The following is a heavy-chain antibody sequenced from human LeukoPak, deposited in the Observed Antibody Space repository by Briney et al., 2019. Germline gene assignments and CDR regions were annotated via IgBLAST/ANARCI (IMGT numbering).Heavy chain of an antibody. D-gene: IGHD2-15*01. V-gene: IGHV3-23*01. CDR1: GFTFSSYA. CDR2: ISGSGGST. CDR3: AKDPIVVVVAATPNWFDP. J-gene: IGHJ5*02. Sequence: GGSLRLSCAASGFTFSSYAMSWVRQASGKGLEWVSAISGSGGSTYYADSVKGRFTISRDNSKNTLYLQMNSLRAEDTAVYYCAKDPIVVVVAATPNWFDPWGQGTLVTVSS.